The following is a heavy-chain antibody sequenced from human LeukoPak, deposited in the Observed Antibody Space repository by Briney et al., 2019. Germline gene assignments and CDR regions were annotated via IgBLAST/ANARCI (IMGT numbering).Heavy chain of an antibody. J-gene: IGHJ3*02. D-gene: IGHD1-14*01. CDR2: IYYSGST. V-gene: IGHV4-59*12. CDR3: ARDGLTHAFDI. CDR1: GGSISSYY. Sequence: SETLSLTCTVSGGSISSYYWSWIRQPPGKGLEWIGYIYYSGSTNYNPSLKSRVTISVDTSKNQFSLKLSSVTAADTAVYYCARDGLTHAFDIWGQGTMVTVSS.